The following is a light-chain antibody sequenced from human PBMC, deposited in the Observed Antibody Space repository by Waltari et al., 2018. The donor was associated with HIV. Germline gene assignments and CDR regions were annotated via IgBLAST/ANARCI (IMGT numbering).Light chain of an antibody. J-gene: IGLJ2*01. Sequence: QSALTQPASVSGSPGQSLTISCTGTSSDVGSYNYVSWYQQHPGTAPKLLIYDVIKRPSGVSNRFSGSKSGNTASLTISGLQAEDEADYYCSSYTAYSTLIFGGGTKLTVL. CDR2: DVI. V-gene: IGLV2-14*03. CDR1: SSDVGSYNY. CDR3: SSYTAYSTLI.